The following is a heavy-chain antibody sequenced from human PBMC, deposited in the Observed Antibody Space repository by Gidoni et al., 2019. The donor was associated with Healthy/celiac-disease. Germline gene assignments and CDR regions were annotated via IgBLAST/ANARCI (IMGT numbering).Heavy chain of an antibody. V-gene: IGHV4-61*02. CDR3: ARDLGVGDYYGSGSYGWFDP. Sequence: QVQLQESGPGLVKPSQTLSLTCTVSGGSISSGRYYWSWIRQPAGKGLEWIGRIYTSGSTNYNPSLKSRVTISVDTSKNQFSLKLSSVTAADTAVYYCARDLGVGDYYGSGSYGWFDPWGQGTLVTVSS. J-gene: IGHJ5*02. CDR1: GGSISSGRYY. D-gene: IGHD3-10*01. CDR2: IYTSGST.